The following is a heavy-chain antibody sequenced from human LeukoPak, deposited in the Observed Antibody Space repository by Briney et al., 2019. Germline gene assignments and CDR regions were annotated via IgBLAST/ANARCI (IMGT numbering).Heavy chain of an antibody. CDR3: ARDLSSSSLGSGY. D-gene: IGHD6-6*01. Sequence: GRSLRLSCAASGFTFSSYAMHWVRQAPGKGLEWVSAISGSGGSTYYADSVKGRFTISRDNSKNTLYLQMNSLRAEDTAVYYCARDLSSSSLGSGYWGQGTLVTVSS. V-gene: IGHV3-23*01. CDR1: GFTFSSYA. J-gene: IGHJ4*02. CDR2: ISGSGGST.